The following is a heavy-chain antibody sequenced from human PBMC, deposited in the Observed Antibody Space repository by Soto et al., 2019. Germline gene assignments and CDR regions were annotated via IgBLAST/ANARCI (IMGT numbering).Heavy chain of an antibody. J-gene: IGHJ5*02. CDR1: GYTFTSYG. Sequence: QVQLVQSGAEVKKPGASVKVSCKASGYTFTSYGISWVRQAPGQGLEWMGWISAYNGNTNYAQKLQGRVTMTTDTSTSKAHMELRRLRADDTAVYYCAGDRGVGNVGVGRWFDPWGQGTLVTVSS. CDR2: ISAYNGNT. CDR3: AGDRGVGNVGVGRWFDP. V-gene: IGHV1-18*01. D-gene: IGHD1-26*01.